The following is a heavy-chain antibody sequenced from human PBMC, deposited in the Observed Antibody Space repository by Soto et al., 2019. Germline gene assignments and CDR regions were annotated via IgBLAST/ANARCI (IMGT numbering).Heavy chain of an antibody. Sequence: QLQLQASRPGLVKPSETLSLTCTVSGGYISSSSYYWVWIRQPPGTGMEWLGSIYYSGTTYYNPSLKRRFTNTVDTSKIQFSLTLSYATAADTAVYYCARRGAMGRDNWFDPWGQVTLDTVSS. CDR1: GGYISSSSYY. CDR2: IYYSGTT. J-gene: IGHJ5*02. CDR3: ARRGAMGRDNWFDP. V-gene: IGHV4-39*01. D-gene: IGHD1-26*01.